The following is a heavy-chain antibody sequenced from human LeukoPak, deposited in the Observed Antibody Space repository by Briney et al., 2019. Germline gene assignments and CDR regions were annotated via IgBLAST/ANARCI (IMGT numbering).Heavy chain of an antibody. V-gene: IGHV3-23*01. CDR3: AKDLGRGDILTGYYSDY. D-gene: IGHD3-9*01. J-gene: IGHJ4*02. CDR1: GFTFSSYA. CDR2: ISGSGGST. Sequence: GGSLRLSFAASGFTFSSYAMSWVRQAPGKGLEWVSAISGSGGSTYYADSVKGRFTISRDNSKNTLYLQMNSLRAEDTAVYYCAKDLGRGDILTGYYSDYWGQGTLVTVSS.